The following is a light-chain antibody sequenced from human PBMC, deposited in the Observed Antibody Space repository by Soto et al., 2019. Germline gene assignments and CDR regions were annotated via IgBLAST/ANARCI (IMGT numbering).Light chain of an antibody. J-gene: IGLJ3*02. V-gene: IGLV1-44*01. CDR2: NNH. CDR3: AAWDDSLNGWV. CDR1: SSNIGNNA. Sequence: QSVLTQPPSASGTPGQRVTISCSGSSSNIGNNAVNWYQQLPGTAPKLLIYNNHQRPSVVPDRFSGSKSATSASLAISGLQSEDEADYYCAAWDDSLNGWVFGGGTQLTVL.